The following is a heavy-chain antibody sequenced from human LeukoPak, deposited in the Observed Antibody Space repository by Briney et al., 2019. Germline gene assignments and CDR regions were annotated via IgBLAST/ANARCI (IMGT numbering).Heavy chain of an antibody. CDR2: IYYSGST. Sequence: KPSETLSLTCTVSGGSISSISYYWGWIRQPPGKGLEWIGSIYYSGSTYYTPSLKSRVTISVDTSKNQFSLRLSSVPAADTAVYYCAREIERIAATGRDFDYWGQGTLVTVSS. V-gene: IGHV4-39*07. J-gene: IGHJ4*02. D-gene: IGHD6-13*01. CDR1: GGSISSISYY. CDR3: AREIERIAATGRDFDY.